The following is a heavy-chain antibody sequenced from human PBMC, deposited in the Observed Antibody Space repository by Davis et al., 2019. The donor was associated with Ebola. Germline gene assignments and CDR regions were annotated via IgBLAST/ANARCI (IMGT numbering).Heavy chain of an antibody. Sequence: PGGSLRLSCRGSGYSFISYWIGWARQMPGKGLEWMGIIYPGDSDIGYSPSFQGQVTISVDKSISTAYLQWSSLKASDTAIYYCARGSDRGRFDPWGQGTLVTVSS. D-gene: IGHD3-10*01. CDR1: GYSFISYW. CDR3: ARGSDRGRFDP. CDR2: IYPGDSDI. V-gene: IGHV5-51*01. J-gene: IGHJ5*02.